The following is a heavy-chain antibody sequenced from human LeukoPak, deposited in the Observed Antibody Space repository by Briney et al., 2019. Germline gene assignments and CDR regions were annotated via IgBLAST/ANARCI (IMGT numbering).Heavy chain of an antibody. D-gene: IGHD3-22*01. Sequence: KTGGSLSLSCAASGFTFTRFNMNWVRQAPGKGLELVSSITTSGTYIYYADSVKGRFTISRDNAKNTLYLQMNCLRAEDTAVYYCARPFYYDSNAGEGMDVWGRGTTVTVSS. CDR2: ITTSGTYI. CDR3: ARPFYYDSNAGEGMDV. CDR1: GFTFTRFN. V-gene: IGHV3-21*06. J-gene: IGHJ6*02.